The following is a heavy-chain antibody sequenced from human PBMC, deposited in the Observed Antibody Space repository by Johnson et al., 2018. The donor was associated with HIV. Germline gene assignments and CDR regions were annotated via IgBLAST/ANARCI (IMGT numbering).Heavy chain of an antibody. J-gene: IGHJ3*01. CDR1: GFTFSSYG. CDR3: ARAPEVRGVDAFDV. D-gene: IGHD3-10*01. CDR2: IRYDGSNK. Sequence: QVQLVESGGGVVQPGGSLRLSCAASGFTFSSYGMHWVRQAPGKGLEWVAFIRYDGSNKYYADSVKGRFTISRDNAKNSVYLQMNSLEAEDTAVYYCARAPEVRGVDAFDVWGQGTVVTVSS. V-gene: IGHV3-30*02.